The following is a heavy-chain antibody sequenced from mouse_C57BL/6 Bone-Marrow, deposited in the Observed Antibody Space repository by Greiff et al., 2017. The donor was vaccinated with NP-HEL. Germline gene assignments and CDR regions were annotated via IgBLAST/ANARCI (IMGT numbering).Heavy chain of an antibody. J-gene: IGHJ1*03. V-gene: IGHV1-19*01. Sequence: EVQGVESGPVLVKPGASVKMSCKASGYTFTDYDMNWVKQSHGKSLEWIGVINPYNGGTSYNQKFKGKATLTVDKSSSTAYMELNSLTSEDSAVYYCARSDYGSSQSRYFDVWGTGTTVTVSS. D-gene: IGHD1-1*01. CDR1: GYTFTDYD. CDR2: INPYNGGT. CDR3: ARSDYGSSQSRYFDV.